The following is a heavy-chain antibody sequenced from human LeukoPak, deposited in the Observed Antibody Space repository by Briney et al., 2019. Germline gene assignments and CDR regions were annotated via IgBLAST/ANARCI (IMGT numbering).Heavy chain of an antibody. Sequence: GSLRLSCAASGFTFSSYVMSWVRQAPGKGLEWVSAITGSGGTTYYADFVKGRFTISRDNSKNTLYLQMNSLRAEDTAVYHCAKGGYSSWGQGTRVTVSS. CDR1: GFTFSSYV. J-gene: IGHJ4*02. CDR3: AKGGYSS. CDR2: ITGSGGTT. D-gene: IGHD3-16*02. V-gene: IGHV3-23*01.